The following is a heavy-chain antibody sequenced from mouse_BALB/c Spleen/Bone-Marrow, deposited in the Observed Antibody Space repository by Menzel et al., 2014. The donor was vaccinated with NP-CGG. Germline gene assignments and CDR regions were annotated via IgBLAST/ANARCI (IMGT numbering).Heavy chain of an antibody. Sequence: DVQLVESGGGLVKPGGSLKLSCAASGFTFSSFAMPWVRQTPEKRLEWVATISSGGGYTYYPDSVKGRFTTSRDNAKNSLFLQMISLRSEDTAMYFCARQESIYDGYYGGFTYWGQGTLVTVSA. CDR2: ISSGGGYT. D-gene: IGHD2-3*01. CDR3: ARQESIYDGYYGGFTY. CDR1: GFTFSSFA. V-gene: IGHV5-9-3*01. J-gene: IGHJ3*01.